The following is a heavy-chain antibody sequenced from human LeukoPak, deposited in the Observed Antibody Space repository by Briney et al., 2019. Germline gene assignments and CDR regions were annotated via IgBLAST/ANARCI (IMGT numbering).Heavy chain of an antibody. CDR3: AGRSWAPHSSSSGVRYYYYMDV. CDR2: ISGDGSRT. Sequence: GGSLRLSCAGSGFTFEDSAMYWARQTPGKGLEWVSLISGDGSRTYHADSVKGRFTISRDNAKNSLYLQMNSLRAEDTAVYYCAGRSWAPHSSSSGVRYYYYMDVWGKGTTVTVSS. V-gene: IGHV3-43*02. J-gene: IGHJ6*03. D-gene: IGHD6-6*01. CDR1: GFTFEDSA.